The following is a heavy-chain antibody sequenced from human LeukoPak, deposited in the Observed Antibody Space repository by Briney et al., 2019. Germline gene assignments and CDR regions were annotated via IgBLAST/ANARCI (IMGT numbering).Heavy chain of an antibody. J-gene: IGHJ6*02. CDR3: AREEGGAYDNPRMDV. CDR1: GFTFSSYS. V-gene: IGHV3-48*04. CDR2: ISSSSSTI. D-gene: IGHD3-16*01. Sequence: PGGSLRLSCAASGFTFSSYSMNWVRQAPGKGLEWVSYISSSSSTIYYADSVKGRFTISRDNAKNSLYLQMNSLRAEDTAVYYCAREEGGAYDNPRMDVWGQGTTVTVSS.